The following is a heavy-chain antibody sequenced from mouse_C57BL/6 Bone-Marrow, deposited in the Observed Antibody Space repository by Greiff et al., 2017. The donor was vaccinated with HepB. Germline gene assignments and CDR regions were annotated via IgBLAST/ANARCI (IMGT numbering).Heavy chain of an antibody. CDR3: ARAHYYGSSPYYFDY. J-gene: IGHJ2*01. Sequence: VQLQQSGAELARPGASVKLSCKASGYTFTSYGISWVKQRTGQGLEWIGEIYPRSGNTYYNEKCKGKATLTADKSSSTAYMELRSLTSEDSAVYFCARAHYYGSSPYYFDYWGQGTTLTVSS. V-gene: IGHV1-81*01. CDR1: GYTFTSYG. CDR2: IYPRSGNT. D-gene: IGHD1-1*01.